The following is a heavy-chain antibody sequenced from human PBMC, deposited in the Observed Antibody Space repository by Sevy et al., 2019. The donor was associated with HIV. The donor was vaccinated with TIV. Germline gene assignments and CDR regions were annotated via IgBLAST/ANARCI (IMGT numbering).Heavy chain of an antibody. CDR1: DVSISSGTNY. CDR2: IYYSGTT. CDR3: GGQRGGWYEYDASDV. J-gene: IGHJ3*01. Sequence: SETLSLTCTVSDVSISSGTNYWGRIRQPPGKGLEWIGSIYYSGTTYYNSSLKSRVTMSADTSMNQFSLMLSSVNVADTAVYYGGGQRGGWYEYDASDVWGQGTMVTVSS. V-gene: IGHV4-39*01. D-gene: IGHD6-19*01.